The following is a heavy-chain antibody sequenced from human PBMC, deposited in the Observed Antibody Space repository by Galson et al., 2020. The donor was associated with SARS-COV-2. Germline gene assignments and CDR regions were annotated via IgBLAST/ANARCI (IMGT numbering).Heavy chain of an antibody. V-gene: IGHV4-59*08. J-gene: IGHJ3*02. CDR2: ISYSGST. CDR3: ARHPAAGQRDI. CDR1: GGSMSNYY. Sequence: SETLSLTCTVSGGSMSNYYWSWIRQFPGKRLEWIGFISYSGSTNYSPSLQSRVTISIDTSKNQLSLRLSSMTAADTAVYYCARHPAAGQRDIWGQGTMVTVSS. D-gene: IGHD3-10*01.